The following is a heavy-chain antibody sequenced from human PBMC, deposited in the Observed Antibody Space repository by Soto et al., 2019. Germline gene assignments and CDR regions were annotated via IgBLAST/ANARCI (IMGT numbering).Heavy chain of an antibody. CDR1: GFTFSSYW. D-gene: IGHD3-10*01. CDR3: ARGASGRFYSDY. J-gene: IGHJ4*02. V-gene: IGHV3-74*01. Sequence: GGSLRLSCEASGFTFSSYWMHWVRQAPGKGLVWISRIKGDASSVNYAASVKGRFTISRDNAKKTLYLQMNSLSDEDTALYYCARGASGRFYSDYWGQGTLVTVSS. CDR2: IKGDASSV.